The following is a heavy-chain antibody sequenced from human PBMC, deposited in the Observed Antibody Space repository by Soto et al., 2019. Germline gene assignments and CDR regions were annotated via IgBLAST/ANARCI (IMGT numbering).Heavy chain of an antibody. D-gene: IGHD3-3*01. CDR2: INPNSGGT. CDR1: GGTFTGYY. CDR3: ARAYDFWSGYFLDV. J-gene: IGHJ6*02. V-gene: IGHV1-2*02. Sequence: SVKVSCKASGGTFTGYYMHWVRQAPGQGLEWMGWINPNSGGTNYAQKFQGRVTMTRDTSISTAYMELSRLRSDDTAVYYCARAYDFWSGYFLDVWGQGTTVTVSS.